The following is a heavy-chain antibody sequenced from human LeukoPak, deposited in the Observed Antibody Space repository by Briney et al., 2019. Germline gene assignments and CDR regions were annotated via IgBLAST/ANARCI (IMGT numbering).Heavy chain of an antibody. V-gene: IGHV1-2*02. D-gene: IGHD2-15*01. CDR3: ARAGGYCGRISCPYYFDY. CDR2: INPNSGGT. Sequence: ASVKVSCKASRYTFIDYYIHWVRQAPGQGLEWMGWINPNSGGTSYAQKFQGRVTMTRNTSISTAYMELSSLEDTAVYYCARAGGYCGRISCPYYFDYWGQGSLVAVSS. CDR1: RYTFIDYY. J-gene: IGHJ4*02.